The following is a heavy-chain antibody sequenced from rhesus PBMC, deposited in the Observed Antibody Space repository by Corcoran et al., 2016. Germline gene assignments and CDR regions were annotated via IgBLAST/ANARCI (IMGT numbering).Heavy chain of an antibody. CDR3: ARAAGGANGPFFDY. Sequence: QVQLQESGPGLVKPSETLSLACAVSGDLFSRYVWSWISQPPGKGLAWIGEMAGDNGNTNYTPSLKSRVTISKDTSKSQVSLKLTSVTAADTAVYFCARAAGGANGPFFDYWGQGVLVTVSS. CDR2: MAGDNGNT. CDR1: GDLFSRYV. D-gene: IGHD1-44*02. V-gene: IGHV4-80*01. J-gene: IGHJ4*01.